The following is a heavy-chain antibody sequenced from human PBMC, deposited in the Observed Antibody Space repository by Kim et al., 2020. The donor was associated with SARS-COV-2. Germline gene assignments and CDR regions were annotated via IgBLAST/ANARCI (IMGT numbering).Heavy chain of an antibody. CDR2: ISYDGSNK. D-gene: IGHD6-19*01. Sequence: GGSLRLSCAASGFTFSSYAMHWVRQAPGKGLEWVAVISYDGSNKYYADSVKGRFTISRDNSKNTLYLQMNSLRAEDTAVYYCARAEVYSSGWYVYWGQGTLVTVSS. J-gene: IGHJ4*02. CDR3: ARAEVYSSGWYVY. V-gene: IGHV3-30-3*01. CDR1: GFTFSSYA.